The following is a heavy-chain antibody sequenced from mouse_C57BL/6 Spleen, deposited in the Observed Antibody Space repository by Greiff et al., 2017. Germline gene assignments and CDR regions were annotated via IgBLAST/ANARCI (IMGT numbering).Heavy chain of an antibody. CDR1: GYAFTNYL. CDR2: INPGSGGT. J-gene: IGHJ1*03. D-gene: IGHD2-5*01. CDR3: ARSSNYWYFDV. Sequence: VQLQQSGAELVRPGTSVKVSCKASGYAFTNYLIEWVKQRPGQGLEWIGVINPGSGGTNYNEKFKGKATLTADKSSSTAYMQRSSLTSEDSAVYFCARSSNYWYFDVWGTGTTVTVSS. V-gene: IGHV1-54*01.